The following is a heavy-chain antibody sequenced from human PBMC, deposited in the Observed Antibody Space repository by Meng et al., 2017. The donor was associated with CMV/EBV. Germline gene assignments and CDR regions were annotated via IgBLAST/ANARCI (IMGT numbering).Heavy chain of an antibody. J-gene: IGHJ6*02. Sequence: GGSLKISCAASGFTVSSNYMSWVRQAPGKGLEWVSVIYSGGSTYYADSVKGRFTISRDNSKNTLYLQMNSLRAEDTAVYYCARDSVVVPAAPDYYGMDVWGQGTTVTVSS. CDR2: IYSGGST. D-gene: IGHD2-2*01. V-gene: IGHV3-53*01. CDR3: ARDSVVVPAAPDYYGMDV. CDR1: GFTVSSNY.